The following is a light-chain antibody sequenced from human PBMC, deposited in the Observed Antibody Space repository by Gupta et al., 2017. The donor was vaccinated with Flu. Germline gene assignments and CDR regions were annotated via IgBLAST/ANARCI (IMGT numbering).Light chain of an antibody. Sequence: GDRVTITCRASQSITSRLDWYQHKPGSAPKLLIYEASRLESGVPSRFSGSGFGTEFTLTISRLQPDDSANYYCQQDNSYRSFGQGTKVEIK. J-gene: IGKJ1*01. CDR2: EAS. CDR1: QSITSR. CDR3: QQDNSYRS. V-gene: IGKV1-5*03.